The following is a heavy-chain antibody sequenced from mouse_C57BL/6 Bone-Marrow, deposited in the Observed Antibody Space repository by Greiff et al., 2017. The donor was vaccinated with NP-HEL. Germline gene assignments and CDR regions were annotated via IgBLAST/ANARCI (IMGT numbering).Heavy chain of an antibody. Sequence: VNVVESGAELVKPGASVKLSCKASGYTFTEYTIHWVKQRSGQGLEWIGWFYPGSGSIKYNEKFKDKATLTADKSSSTVYMELSRLTSEDSAVYFCARHEEGELPQGFAYWGQGTLVTVSA. CDR1: GYTFTEYT. CDR2: FYPGSGSI. V-gene: IGHV1-62-2*01. D-gene: IGHD2-1*01. J-gene: IGHJ3*01. CDR3: ARHEEGELPQGFAY.